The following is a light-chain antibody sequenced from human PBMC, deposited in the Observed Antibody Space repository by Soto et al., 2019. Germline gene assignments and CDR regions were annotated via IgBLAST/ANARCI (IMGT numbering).Light chain of an antibody. CDR1: QTISTW. CDR3: QQSNSYPWT. V-gene: IGKV1-5*03. J-gene: IGKJ1*01. CDR2: KAS. Sequence: DIQMTQSPSTLSASAGARVTITCRASQTISTWLAWYQQKPGKAPKLLIYKASSLQSGVPSRFSGSGSGTEFTLTISSLQPDDFATYYCQQSNSYPWTFGQGTKVDIK.